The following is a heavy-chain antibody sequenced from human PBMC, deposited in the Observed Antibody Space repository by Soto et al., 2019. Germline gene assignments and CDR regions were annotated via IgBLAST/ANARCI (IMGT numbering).Heavy chain of an antibody. CDR2: MNPNSGNT. J-gene: IGHJ3*02. CDR1: GYTFTSYE. V-gene: IGHV1-8*01. Sequence: ASVKVSCKASGYTFTSYEINWVRQATGQGLEWMGWMNPNSGNTGYAQKFQGRVTMTRNTSISTAYMELSSLRSEDTAVYYCARVGDIVVVPAATPHDSDDAFDIWGQGTMVTVSS. CDR3: ARVGDIVVVPAATPHDSDDAFDI. D-gene: IGHD2-2*01.